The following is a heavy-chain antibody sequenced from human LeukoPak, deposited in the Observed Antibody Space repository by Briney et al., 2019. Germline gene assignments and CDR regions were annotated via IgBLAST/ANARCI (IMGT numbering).Heavy chain of an antibody. CDR1: GGTFSSYA. CDR2: ISPNSGGT. J-gene: IGHJ4*02. V-gene: IGHV1-2*02. CDR3: ARDAVEMATTVGRY. Sequence: ASVKVSCKASGGTFSSYAISWVRQAPGQGLEWMGWISPNSGGTNYAQKFQGRVTMTRDTSISTAYMELSRLRSDDTAVYYCARDAVEMATTVGRYWGQGTLVTVSS. D-gene: IGHD5-24*01.